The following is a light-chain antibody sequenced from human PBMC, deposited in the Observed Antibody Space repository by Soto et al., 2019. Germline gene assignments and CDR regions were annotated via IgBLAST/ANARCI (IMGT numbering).Light chain of an antibody. CDR2: EVT. V-gene: IGLV2-14*01. J-gene: IGLJ3*02. CDR1: SSDVGGFNY. CDR3: ASYTSTFTWV. Sequence: QSALIQPASVSGSPGQSITISCTGTSSDVGGFNYVSWYQHHPGKAPKLIIYEVTNRPSGVSNRFSGSKSGHTASLSISGLQVADEADYFCASYTSTFTWVFGGGTKLTVL.